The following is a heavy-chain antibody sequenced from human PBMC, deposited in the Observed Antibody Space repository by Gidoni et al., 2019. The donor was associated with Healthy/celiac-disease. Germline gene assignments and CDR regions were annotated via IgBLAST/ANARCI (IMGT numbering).Heavy chain of an antibody. V-gene: IGHV3-53*01. CDR3: ARDLIAVASPLWY. J-gene: IGHJ4*02. CDR2: IYSGGST. CDR1: GFTVSSNF. D-gene: IGHD6-19*01. Sequence: EVQLVESGGGWIQPVGSLSISCAASGFTVSSNFMLWVLQAPGKGLEWFSVIYSGGSTYYAVSVKGRFTISRDNSKNTLYLQMNSLRAEDTAVYYCARDLIAVASPLWYWGQGTLVTVSS.